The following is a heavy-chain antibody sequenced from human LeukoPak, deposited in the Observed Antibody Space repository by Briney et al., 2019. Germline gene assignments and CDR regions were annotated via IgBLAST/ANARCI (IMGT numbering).Heavy chain of an antibody. CDR2: MNPNSGDT. V-gene: IGHV1-2*02. CDR1: GYSFTGYY. D-gene: IGHD6-13*01. Sequence: ASVKVSCKASGYSFTGYYMHWARQAPGQGLEWMGWMNPNSGDTNYAQKFQGRVTMTRDTSISTAYMELSRLRSDDTAVYYCARGGGIAAAGPHDAFDIWGQGTMVTVSS. J-gene: IGHJ3*02. CDR3: ARGGGIAAAGPHDAFDI.